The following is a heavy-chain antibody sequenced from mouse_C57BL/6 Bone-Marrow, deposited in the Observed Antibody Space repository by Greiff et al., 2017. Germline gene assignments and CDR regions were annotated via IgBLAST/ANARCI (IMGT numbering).Heavy chain of an antibody. CDR3: ARLDGYPWYFDV. J-gene: IGHJ1*03. CDR1: GYAFTNYL. CDR2: INPGSGGT. V-gene: IGHV1-54*01. D-gene: IGHD2-3*01. Sequence: VQLQQSGAELVRPGTSVKVSCKASGYAFTNYLIEWVKQRPGQGLEWIGVINPGSGGTNYNEKFKGKATLTADKSSSTAYMQLSGLTSEDSAVYFCARLDGYPWYFDVWGTGTTVTVSS.